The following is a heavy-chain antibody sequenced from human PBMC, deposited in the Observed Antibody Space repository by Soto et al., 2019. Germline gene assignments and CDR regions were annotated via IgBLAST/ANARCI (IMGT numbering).Heavy chain of an antibody. CDR3: AKTDGSAYYYTALDY. V-gene: IGHV3-23*01. CDR2: ISNSGGST. CDR1: GFTFSTYA. D-gene: IGHD3-22*01. J-gene: IGHJ4*02. Sequence: GGSLRLSCAASGFTFSTYAMSWVRQAPGKGLEWVSAISNSGGSTYYADSVKGRFTISRDNSKNTLSLQMNSLRAEDTAVYYCAKTDGSAYYYTALDYWGQGTLVTVSS.